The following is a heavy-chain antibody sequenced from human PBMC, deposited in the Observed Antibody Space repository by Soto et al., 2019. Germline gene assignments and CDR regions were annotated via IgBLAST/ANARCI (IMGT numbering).Heavy chain of an antibody. D-gene: IGHD3-22*01. Sequence: SVKVSCKASGGTFSSYAISWVRQAPGQGLEWMGGIIPIFGTANYAQKFQGRVTITADESTSTAYMELSSLRSEDTAVYYCARDPNYYDSSGYRRPGHFGYWGQGTLVTVSS. CDR3: ARDPNYYDSSGYRRPGHFGY. CDR1: GGTFSSYA. J-gene: IGHJ4*02. CDR2: IIPIFGTA. V-gene: IGHV1-69*13.